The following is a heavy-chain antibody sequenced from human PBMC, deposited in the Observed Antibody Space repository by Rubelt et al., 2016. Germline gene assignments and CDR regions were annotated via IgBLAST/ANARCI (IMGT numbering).Heavy chain of an antibody. V-gene: IGHV3-74*01. CDR1: GFTFSTYW. J-gene: IGHJ3*01. Sequence: EVQLVESGGGLVQPGGSLRLSCAASGFTFSTYWMHWVRQAPGKGLVWVSRINSDVSGTNDADSVKGRFTISRDNAKNTLYLQMNSLRAEDTAVYYWAIGLAAAERWGQGTMVTVSS. CDR2: INSDVSGT. CDR3: AIGLAAAER. D-gene: IGHD6-13*01.